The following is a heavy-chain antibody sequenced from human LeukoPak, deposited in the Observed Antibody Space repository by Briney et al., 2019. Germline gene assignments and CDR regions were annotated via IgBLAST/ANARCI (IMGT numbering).Heavy chain of an antibody. CDR3: ARPYGSGSYSAPYCYFGLDV. V-gene: IGHV3-21*06. D-gene: IGHD3-10*01. CDR2: ISSRSNYI. CDR1: GFTFSNYW. Sequence: PGGSLRLSCAASGFTFSNYWMSWVRQAPGKGLEWVSLISSRSNYIYYADSVKGRFTISRDNAKNSVYLQMNSLRAEDTAVYYCARPYGSGSYSAPYCYFGLDVWGKGTTVTVSS. J-gene: IGHJ6*04.